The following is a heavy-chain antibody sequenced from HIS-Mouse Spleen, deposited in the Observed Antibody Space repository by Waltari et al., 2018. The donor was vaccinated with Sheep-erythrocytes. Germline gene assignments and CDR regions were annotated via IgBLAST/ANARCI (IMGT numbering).Heavy chain of an antibody. J-gene: IGHJ6*02. Sequence: EVQLVESGGGLVQPGRSLRLSCAASGFTFDDYAMHWVRQAPGKGVELVVSISLNIGSIGYADSVKGLFTISRDNAKNSLYLQMNSLRAEDTALYYCAKDIGTGLSYGMYVWGQGTTVTVSS. CDR2: ISLNIGSI. CDR3: AKDIGTGLSYGMYV. V-gene: IGHV3-9*01. CDR1: GFTFDDYA. D-gene: IGHD1-1*01.